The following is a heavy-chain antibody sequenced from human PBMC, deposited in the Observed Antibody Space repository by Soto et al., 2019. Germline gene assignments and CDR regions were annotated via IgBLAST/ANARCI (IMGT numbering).Heavy chain of an antibody. J-gene: IGHJ4*02. CDR3: ARESEDLTSNFDY. CDR1: GFTFTRYS. Sequence: PGGSLRLSCAASGFTFTRYSMNWVRQAPGKWLEWVSSISSTTNYIYYGDSMKGRFTISRDNAKNSLYLEMNSLRAGDTAVYYCARESEDLTSNFDYWGQGXLVTVYS. CDR2: ISSTTNYI. V-gene: IGHV3-21*06.